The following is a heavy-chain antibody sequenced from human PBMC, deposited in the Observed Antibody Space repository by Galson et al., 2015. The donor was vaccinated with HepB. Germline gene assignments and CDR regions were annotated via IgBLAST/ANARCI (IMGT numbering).Heavy chain of an antibody. CDR1: GSTFTGYY. Sequence: SVTVSCKASGSTFTGYYIHWVRQAPGQGLEWMGWISPNSGGTHYAQEFQGRVTMTRDTSISTAYMELSRLRSDDTAVYFCARDYCSSTSCYSFGYWGQGTLVTVSS. J-gene: IGHJ4*02. D-gene: IGHD2-2*01. CDR2: ISPNSGGT. V-gene: IGHV1-2*02. CDR3: ARDYCSSTSCYSFGY.